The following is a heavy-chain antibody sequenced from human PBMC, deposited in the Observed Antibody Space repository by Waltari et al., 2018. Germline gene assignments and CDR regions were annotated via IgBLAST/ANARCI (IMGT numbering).Heavy chain of an antibody. CDR2: IYYSGST. D-gene: IGHD6-19*01. CDR3: ARRRWLNWFDP. V-gene: IGHV4-39*01. CDR1: GGSISSSSYY. J-gene: IGHJ5*02. Sequence: QLQLQESGPGLVKPSETLSLTCTVSGGSISSSSYYWGWIRQPPGKGLEWFGGIYYSGSTYYNPSLKSRVTISVDTSKNQFSLKLSSVTAADTAVYYCARRRWLNWFDPWGQGTLVTVSS.